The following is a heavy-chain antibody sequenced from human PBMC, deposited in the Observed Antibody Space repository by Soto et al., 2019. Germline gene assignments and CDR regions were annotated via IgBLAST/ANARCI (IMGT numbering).Heavy chain of an antibody. V-gene: IGHV3-53*01. CDR1: GFTVSSNY. CDR3: ARDPPATRHGMDV. CDR2: IYSGVST. J-gene: IGHJ6*02. Sequence: PGGSLRLSCAASGFTVSSNYMSWVRQAPGKGLEWVSVIYSGVSTYYADSVRGRFTISRDNSKNTLYLQMKSLRAEDTAVYYCARDPPATRHGMDVWGQGTKVTFSS.